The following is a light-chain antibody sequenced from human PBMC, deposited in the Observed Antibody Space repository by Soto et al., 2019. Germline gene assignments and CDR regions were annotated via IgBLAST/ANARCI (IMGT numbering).Light chain of an antibody. J-gene: IGKJ1*01. CDR3: QQYNSWWT. CDR1: QSISTW. V-gene: IGKV1-5*03. Sequence: DIQMTQSPSTLSASVGDRVTITCRASQSISTWLAWYQQKPGKAPKLLIYKASTLESGVPSRFSGSGSGTEFTLTISSLQPDDFATYSCQQYNSWWTFGLGTKVDIK. CDR2: KAS.